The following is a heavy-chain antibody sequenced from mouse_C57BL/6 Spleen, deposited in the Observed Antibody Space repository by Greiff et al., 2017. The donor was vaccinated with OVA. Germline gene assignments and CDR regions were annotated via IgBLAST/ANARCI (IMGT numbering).Heavy chain of an antibody. J-gene: IGHJ2*01. CDR2: IYPGDGDT. CDR1: GYAFSSSW. Sequence: QVQLQQSGPELVKPGASVKISCKASGYAFSSSWMNWVKQRPGKGLEWIGRIYPGDGDTNYNGKFKGKATLTADNSSSTAYMQLSSLTSEDSAVYFCARRDGNYAYFDYWGQGTTLTVSS. CDR3: ARRDGNYAYFDY. D-gene: IGHD2-1*01. V-gene: IGHV1-82*01.